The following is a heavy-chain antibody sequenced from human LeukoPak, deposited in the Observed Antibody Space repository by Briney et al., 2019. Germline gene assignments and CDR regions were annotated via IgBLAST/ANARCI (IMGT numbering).Heavy chain of an antibody. J-gene: IGHJ4*02. CDR3: ARNRDGYNSFDY. Sequence: SETLSLTCAVSGGSISSGGYSWSWIRQPPGKGLEWIGYIYYSGSSYYNPSLRSRVTISVDTSKNHFSLKLSSVTAADTAVYYCARNRDGYNSFDYWGQGTLVTVSS. CDR1: GGSISSGGYS. CDR2: IYYSGSS. D-gene: IGHD5-24*01. V-gene: IGHV4-30-4*07.